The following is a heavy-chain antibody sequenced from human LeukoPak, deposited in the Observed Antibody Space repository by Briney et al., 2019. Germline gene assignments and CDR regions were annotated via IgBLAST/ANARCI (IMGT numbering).Heavy chain of an antibody. CDR1: GGSISSYY. D-gene: IGHD3-3*01. CDR2: IYHSGST. Sequence: PSETLSLTCIVSGGSISSYYWSWIRQPAGKGLEWIGEIYHSGSTNYNPSLKSRVTISVDKSKNQFSLKLSSVTAADTAVYYCARDRFWSGYYRGGNYYYYYMDVWGKGTTVTVSS. J-gene: IGHJ6*03. V-gene: IGHV4-59*12. CDR3: ARDRFWSGYYRGGNYYYYYMDV.